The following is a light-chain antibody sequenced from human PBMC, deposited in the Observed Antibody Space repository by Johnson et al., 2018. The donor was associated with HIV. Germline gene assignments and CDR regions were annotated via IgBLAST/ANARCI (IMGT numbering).Light chain of an antibody. CDR3: GTWDSSLSAGRV. CDR2: DNN. CDR1: SSNIGNNY. V-gene: IGLV1-51*01. Sequence: QSVLTQPPSVSAAPGQKVTISCSGSSSNIGNNYVSWYQQLPGTAPKLLIYDNNKRPSGIPDRFSGSKSGTSATLGITGLQTGDEADDYCGTWDSSLSAGRVCGTGTKVTVL. J-gene: IGLJ1*01.